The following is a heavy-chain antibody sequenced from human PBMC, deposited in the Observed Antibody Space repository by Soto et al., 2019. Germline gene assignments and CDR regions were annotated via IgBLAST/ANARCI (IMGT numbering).Heavy chain of an antibody. V-gene: IGHV3-23*01. CDR2: ISDNSGTR. J-gene: IGHJ3*02. Sequence: EVQVLESGGDLVQPGGSLRLTCTGSGFTFSTSSMSWVRQAPGKGLEWVSSISDNSGTRFYADSGKGRFTTSRDNSKDTVYLQKNNLRVEDTALYSCATGWDESIADAFDMWGQGTMVTVSS. CDR3: ATGWDESIADAFDM. CDR1: GFTFSTSS. D-gene: IGHD1-26*01.